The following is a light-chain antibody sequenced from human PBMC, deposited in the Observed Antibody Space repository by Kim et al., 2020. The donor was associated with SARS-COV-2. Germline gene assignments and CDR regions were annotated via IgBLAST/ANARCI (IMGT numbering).Light chain of an antibody. Sequence: EIVLTQSPGTLSVSPGERATLSCRASQSVSNKLAWYQQRPGQAPRLLIFGASTRATGIPARFSGSGSGTEFTLTISSLQSEDFAVYYCQQYHNWPPISFGPGTKVDIK. CDR1: QSVSNK. J-gene: IGKJ3*01. CDR2: GAS. V-gene: IGKV3D-15*01. CDR3: QQYHNWPPIS.